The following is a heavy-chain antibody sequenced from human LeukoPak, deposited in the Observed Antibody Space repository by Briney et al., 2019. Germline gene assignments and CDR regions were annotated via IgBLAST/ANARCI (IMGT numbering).Heavy chain of an antibody. V-gene: IGHV4-59*01. CDR2: IYYSGST. Sequence: SETLSLTCTVSGGSISSNYWSWIRQPPGKGLEWIGYIYYSGSTNYNPSLKSRVTISVDTSKNQFSLKLSAVTAADTAVYYCARAANWGSSDYFDYWGQGTLVTVSS. J-gene: IGHJ4*02. D-gene: IGHD7-27*01. CDR3: ARAANWGSSDYFDY. CDR1: GGSISSNY.